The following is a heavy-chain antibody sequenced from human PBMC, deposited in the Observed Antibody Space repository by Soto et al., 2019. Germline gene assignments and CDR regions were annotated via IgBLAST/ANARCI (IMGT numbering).Heavy chain of an antibody. CDR2: ISTTGSFT. D-gene: IGHD1-26*01. CDR1: GLTISDYY. CDR3: ARAQWELDY. Sequence: GGSQRLSCTASGLTISDYYMSWIRQAPGKGLEWVSFISTTGSFTNYADSLKGRFTISRDNAKNSLYPQINSLRGDDTAVYYCARAQWELDYWGQGTLVTVSS. V-gene: IGHV3-11*06. J-gene: IGHJ4*02.